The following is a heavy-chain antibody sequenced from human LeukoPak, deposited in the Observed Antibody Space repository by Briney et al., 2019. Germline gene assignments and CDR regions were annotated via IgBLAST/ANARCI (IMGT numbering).Heavy chain of an antibody. CDR1: GFTFEDYA. J-gene: IGHJ4*02. Sequence: GGSLRLSCAASGFTFEDYAMRWVRQAPGKGLEWVSGISWNSGSIGYADSVKGRFTISRDNAKNSLYLQMNSLRAEDTAVYDCVRDTSYDYWGQGTLVTVSS. V-gene: IGHV3-9*01. CDR3: VRDTSYDY. D-gene: IGHD3-10*01. CDR2: ISWNSGSI.